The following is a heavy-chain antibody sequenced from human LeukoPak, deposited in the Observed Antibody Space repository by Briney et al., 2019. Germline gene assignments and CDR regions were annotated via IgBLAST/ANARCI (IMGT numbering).Heavy chain of an antibody. J-gene: IGHJ4*02. V-gene: IGHV1-2*02. CDR3: ALTGIWGGGGDY. CDR2: INPNSGGT. D-gene: IGHD3-16*01. CDR1: GYTFTGSY. Sequence: ASVKVSCKASGYTFTGSYMRWVRQAPGQGLEWMGWINPNSGGTNYAQKFQGRVTMTRDTSISTAYMELSRLRSDDTAGYYCALTGIWGGGGDYWGQGTLVTVSS.